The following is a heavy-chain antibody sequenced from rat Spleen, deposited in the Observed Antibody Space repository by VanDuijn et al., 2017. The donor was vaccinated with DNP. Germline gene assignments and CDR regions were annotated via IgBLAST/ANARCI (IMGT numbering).Heavy chain of an antibody. J-gene: IGHJ3*01. Sequence: EVQVVESGGGLVQPGGSLKLSCTASGFTFSDYYMSWVRQSPTMGLEWGTSISPDGSNTYYRDSVTGRFTVSRDNAKSSLYLQMDSLRSEDTATYYCVTHPSWFGYWGPGTLVTVSS. CDR1: GFTFSDYY. CDR3: VTHPSWFGY. CDR2: ISPDGSNT. V-gene: IGHV5-25*01.